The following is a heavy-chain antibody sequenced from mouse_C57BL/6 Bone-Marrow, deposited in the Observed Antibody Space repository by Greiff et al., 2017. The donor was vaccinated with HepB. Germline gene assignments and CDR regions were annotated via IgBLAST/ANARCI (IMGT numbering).Heavy chain of an antibody. CDR1: GFSLTSYG. J-gene: IGHJ1*03. Sequence: QVQLQQSGPGLVAPSQSLSITCTVSGFSLTSYGVDWVRQPPGKGLEWLGVIWGGGSTNYNSALMSRLSISKDNSKSQVFLKMNSLQTDDTAMYYCAKRYYGSSYGGYFDVWGTGTTVTVSS. D-gene: IGHD1-1*01. CDR3: AKRYYGSSYGGYFDV. V-gene: IGHV2-9*01. CDR2: IWGGGST.